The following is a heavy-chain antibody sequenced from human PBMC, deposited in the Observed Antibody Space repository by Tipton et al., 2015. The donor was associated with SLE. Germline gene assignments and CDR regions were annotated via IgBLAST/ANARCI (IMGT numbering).Heavy chain of an antibody. Sequence: VQLVPSGAEVKKPGESLRISCKGSGYSFTSYWIGWVRQMPGKGLEWMGLIYPDDSDTRYSPSFQGQVTISADKSISTAYLQWSSLKASDTAIFYCARHRYYDSSGYSDYWGQGTLVTVSS. J-gene: IGHJ4*02. CDR2: IYPDDSDT. D-gene: IGHD3-22*01. CDR3: ARHRYYDSSGYSDY. V-gene: IGHV5-51*01. CDR1: GYSFTSYW.